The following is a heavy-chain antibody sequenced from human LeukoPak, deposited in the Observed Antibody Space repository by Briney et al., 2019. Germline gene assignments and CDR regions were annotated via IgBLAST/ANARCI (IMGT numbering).Heavy chain of an antibody. D-gene: IGHD3-22*01. V-gene: IGHV3-23*01. J-gene: IGHJ5*02. CDR2: ISGSGAST. CDR1: GFSFSSYA. CDR3: VKDRETYYDPGGYYCIWVDP. Sequence: GGSLRLSCAASGFSFSSYAMSWVRQAPGKGLEWVSSISGSGASTYYADSVKGRFTISRDNPESTLFLQMNSLRVEDTAVYHCVKDRETYYDPGGYYCIWVDPWGLGTLVTVSS.